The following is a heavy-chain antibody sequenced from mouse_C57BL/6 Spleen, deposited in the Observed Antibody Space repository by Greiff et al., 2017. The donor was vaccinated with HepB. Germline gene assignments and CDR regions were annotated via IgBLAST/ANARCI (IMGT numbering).Heavy chain of an antibody. CDR2: IGPGSGST. Sequence: VKLQESGAELVKPGASVKISCKASGYTFTDYYINWVKQRPGQGLEWIGKIGPGSGSTYYNEKFKGKATLTADKSSSTAYMQLSSLTSEDSAVYFCATAYYSNYYAMDYWGQGTSVTVSS. J-gene: IGHJ4*01. CDR3: ATAYYSNYYAMDY. CDR1: GYTFTDYY. V-gene: IGHV1-77*01. D-gene: IGHD2-5*01.